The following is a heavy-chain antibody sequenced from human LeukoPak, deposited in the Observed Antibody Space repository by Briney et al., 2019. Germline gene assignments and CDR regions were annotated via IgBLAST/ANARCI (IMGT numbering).Heavy chain of an antibody. D-gene: IGHD3-10*01. V-gene: IGHV4-34*01. J-gene: IGHJ6*03. CDR2: MNHSGST. CDR3: ARRLGRKFGERFYYYHYMDV. Sequence: SETLSLTCAVYGGSFSGYYWSWIRQPPGKGLEWIGEMNHSGSTNYNPSLKSRVTISVDTSKNQFSLKLSSVTAADAAVYYCARRLGRKFGERFYYYHYMDVWGKGTTVTISS. CDR1: GGSFSGYY.